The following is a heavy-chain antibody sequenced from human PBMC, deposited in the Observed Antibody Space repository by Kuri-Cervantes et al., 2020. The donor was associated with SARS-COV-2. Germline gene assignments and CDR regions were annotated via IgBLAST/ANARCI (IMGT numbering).Heavy chain of an antibody. CDR3: ARSRYCSSTSCPGGDY. Sequence: GESLKISCAASGFTFSSYGMHWVRQAPGKGLEWVAFIRYDGSNKYYADSVKGRFTISRDNSKNTLYLQMNSLRAEDTAVYYCARSRYCSSTSCPGGDYWGQGTLVTVSS. V-gene: IGHV3-30*02. D-gene: IGHD2-2*01. CDR1: GFTFSSYG. J-gene: IGHJ4*02. CDR2: IRYDGSNK.